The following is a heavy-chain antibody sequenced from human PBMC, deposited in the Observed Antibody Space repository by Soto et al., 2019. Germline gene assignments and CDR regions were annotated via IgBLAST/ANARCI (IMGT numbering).Heavy chain of an antibody. J-gene: IGHJ4*02. D-gene: IGHD2-8*01. Sequence: PGGSLRLSCAASGFTFSDYYMSWIRQAPGKGLEWIAYITSSSSTIYYSDSVKGRFTISRDDAKNSLYLQMDSLRAEDTAVYYCAADLVVYAIHYWGQGTLVTVSS. V-gene: IGHV3-11*01. CDR1: GFTFSDYY. CDR3: AADLVVYAIHY. CDR2: ITSSSSTI.